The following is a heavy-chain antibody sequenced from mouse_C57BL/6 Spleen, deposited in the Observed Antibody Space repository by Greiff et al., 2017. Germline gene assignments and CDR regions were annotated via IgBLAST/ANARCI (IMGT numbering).Heavy chain of an antibody. CDR2: ISSGGDYI. V-gene: IGHV5-9-1*02. D-gene: IGHD2-12*01. J-gene: IGHJ1*03. CDR3: TRDSPPYWYFDV. Sequence: EVQLVESGEGLVKPGGSLKLSCAASGFTFSSYAMSWVRQTPEKRLEWVAYISSGGDYIYYADTVKGRFTISRDNARNTLYLQMSSLKSEDTAMYYCTRDSPPYWYFDVWGTGTTVTVSS. CDR1: GFTFSSYA.